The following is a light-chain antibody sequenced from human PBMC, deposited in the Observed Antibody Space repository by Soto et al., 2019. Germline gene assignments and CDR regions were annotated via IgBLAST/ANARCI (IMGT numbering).Light chain of an antibody. CDR2: GAS. Sequence: EIVLTQSPGTLSLSPGERATLSCRASQSISSSHLPWYQQKAGQAPRVLIYGASSRATGIPDRFSGSGSGTDFTLTISRLEPEDFAVYYCQQYVSSPWTFGQGTKVEIK. CDR3: QQYVSSPWT. CDR1: QSISSSH. V-gene: IGKV3-20*01. J-gene: IGKJ1*01.